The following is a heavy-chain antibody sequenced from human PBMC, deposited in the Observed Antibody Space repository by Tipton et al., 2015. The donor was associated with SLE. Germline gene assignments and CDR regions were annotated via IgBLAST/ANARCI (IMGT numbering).Heavy chain of an antibody. J-gene: IGHJ6*03. CDR1: GGSISRGGHY. CDR2: IYTRGST. V-gene: IGHV4-61*02. D-gene: IGHD6-13*01. CDR3: AREAGLSSRSYYHGYMDV. Sequence: TLSLTCTVSGGSISRGGHYWSWIRQSAGKGLEWIGRIYTRGSTNYNPSLMSRVAISLDTSKNQFSLKLSSVTAADTAVYYCAREAGLSSRSYYHGYMDVWGKGTTVTVSS.